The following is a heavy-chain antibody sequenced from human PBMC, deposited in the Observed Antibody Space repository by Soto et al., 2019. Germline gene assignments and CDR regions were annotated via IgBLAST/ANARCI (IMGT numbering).Heavy chain of an antibody. CDR1: GYTFTGYY. V-gene: IGHV1-2*04. J-gene: IGHJ4*02. Sequence: VASVKVSCKASGYTFTGYYIHWVRQAPGQGLEWMGWINPNSGGTNYAQKFQGWVTMTRDTSISTAYMELSRLRSADTAVYYCARDLGYCSNGVCYNTYYFDYWGQGTLVTVSS. CDR3: ARDLGYCSNGVCYNTYYFDY. D-gene: IGHD2-8*01. CDR2: INPNSGGT.